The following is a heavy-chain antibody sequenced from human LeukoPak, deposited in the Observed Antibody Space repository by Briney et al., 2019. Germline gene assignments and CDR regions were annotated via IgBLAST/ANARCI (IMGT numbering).Heavy chain of an antibody. V-gene: IGHV4-34*01. D-gene: IGHD6-19*01. CDR3: ARHSSGWYRAYYFDY. Sequence: TWFGQPPGKGREWIGEINHSGSTNYNPSLKSRVTISVDTSKNQFSLKLSSVTAADTAVYYCARHSSGWYRAYYFDYWGQGTLVTVSS. J-gene: IGHJ4*02. CDR2: INHSGST.